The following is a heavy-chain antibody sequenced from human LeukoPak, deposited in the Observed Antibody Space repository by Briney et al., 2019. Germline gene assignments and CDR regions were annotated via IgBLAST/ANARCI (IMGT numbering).Heavy chain of an antibody. V-gene: IGHV3-30-3*01. CDR2: ISYDGSDK. Sequence: GGSLRLSCTASGFTFSSYAMHWVRQAPGKGLEWVAVISYDGSDKYYADSVKGRFTISRDNSKNTMYMQMNSLRAEDTAVYYCAREGYSGYDSLDYWGQGTLVTVSS. CDR3: AREGYSGYDSLDY. J-gene: IGHJ4*02. D-gene: IGHD5-12*01. CDR1: GFTFSSYA.